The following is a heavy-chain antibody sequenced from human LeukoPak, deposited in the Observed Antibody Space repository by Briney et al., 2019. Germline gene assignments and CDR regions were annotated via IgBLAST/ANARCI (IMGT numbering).Heavy chain of an antibody. CDR3: ARGMPYYFDY. CDR2: ISSSSSYI. CDR1: GFTFSSYS. J-gene: IGHJ4*02. Sequence: GGSLRLSCAASGFTFSSYSMNWVRQAPGKGLEWVSSISSSSSYIYYADSVKGRFTTSRDNAKNLLYLQMNSLRAEDTAVYYCARGMPYYFDYWGQGTLVTVSS. D-gene: IGHD2-2*01. V-gene: IGHV3-21*01.